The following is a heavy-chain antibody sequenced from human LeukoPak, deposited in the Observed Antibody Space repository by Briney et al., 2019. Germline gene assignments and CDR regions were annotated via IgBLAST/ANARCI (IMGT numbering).Heavy chain of an antibody. V-gene: IGHV1-69*04. D-gene: IGHD3-22*01. J-gene: IGHJ4*02. CDR3: ARDEFPYDSSGYYDY. CDR2: IIPILGIA. CDR1: GGTFSSYA. Sequence: SVKVSCKASGGTFSSYAISWVRQAPGQGLERMGRIIPILGIANYAQKFQGRVTMTTDTSTSTAYMELRSLRSDDTAVYYCARDEFPYDSSGYYDYWGQGTLVTVSS.